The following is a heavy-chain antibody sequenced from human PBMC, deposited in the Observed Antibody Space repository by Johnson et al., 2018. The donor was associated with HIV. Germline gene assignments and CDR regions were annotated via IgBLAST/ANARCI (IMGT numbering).Heavy chain of an antibody. D-gene: IGHD2-2*03. V-gene: IGHV3-11*04. CDR2: ISSSGSTI. CDR3: ARDLDRSAFDI. J-gene: IGHJ3*02. Sequence: QMLLVESGGGLVQPGGSLRLSCAASGFTFSDYYMSWIRQAPGKGLEWVSYISSSGSTIYYADSVKGRFTISRDNVKNSLYLQMNSLRAEDTAVYYCARDLDRSAFDIWGQGTMVTVSS. CDR1: GFTFSDYY.